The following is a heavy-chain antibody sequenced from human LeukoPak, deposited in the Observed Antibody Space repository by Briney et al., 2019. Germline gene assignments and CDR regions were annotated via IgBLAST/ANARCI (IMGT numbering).Heavy chain of an antibody. V-gene: IGHV4-59*01. J-gene: IGHJ4*02. CDR3: ARAVSAHSDTMYYFDY. CDR2: IYYSGST. D-gene: IGHD2-21*02. CDR1: GGSISSYY. Sequence: PSETLSLTCTVSGGSISSYYWGWVRQPPGKGLEWIGYIYYSGSTTYNPSLKSRVTVSVDTSKNQFSLNLSSVTAADTAVYYCARAVSAHSDTMYYFDYWGQGTLVTVSS.